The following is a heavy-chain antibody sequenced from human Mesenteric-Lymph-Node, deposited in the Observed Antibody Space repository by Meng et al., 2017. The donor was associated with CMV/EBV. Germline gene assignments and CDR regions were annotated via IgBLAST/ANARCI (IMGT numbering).Heavy chain of an antibody. J-gene: IGHJ6*02. CDR1: GFTFSSYS. D-gene: IGHD2-2*01. V-gene: IGHV3-21*01. CDR3: ARDIVVVPAAIDYGMDV. CDR2: ISSSSSYI. Sequence: GGSLRLSCAASGFTFSSYSMNWVRQAPGKGLEWVSSISSSSSYIYYADSVKGRFTISRDNAKNSLYLQMNSLRAEDTAVYYCARDIVVVPAAIDYGMDVWGQGTTVTVSS.